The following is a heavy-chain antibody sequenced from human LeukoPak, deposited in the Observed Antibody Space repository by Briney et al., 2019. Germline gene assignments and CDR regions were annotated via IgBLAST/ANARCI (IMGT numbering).Heavy chain of an antibody. CDR1: GFTFSSYA. CDR3: ARPWVYGSEPVWFDP. Sequence: GGSLRLSCAASGFTFSSYAMHWVRQVPGKGLEWVAVISYDGSNKYYADSVKGRFTISRDNSKNTLYLQMNSLRAEDTAVYYCARPWVYGSEPVWFDPWGQGTLVTVSS. D-gene: IGHD3-10*01. V-gene: IGHV3-30-3*01. J-gene: IGHJ5*02. CDR2: ISYDGSNK.